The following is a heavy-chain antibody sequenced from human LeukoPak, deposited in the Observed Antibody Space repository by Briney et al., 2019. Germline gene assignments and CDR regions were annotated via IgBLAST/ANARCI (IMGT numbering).Heavy chain of an antibody. Sequence: GGSLRLSCAASGFTFSSYSMNWVRQAPGKGLEWVSSISSSSSYIYYADSAKGRFTISRDNAKNSLYLQMNSLRAEDTAVYYCARFYYDSSGYYCLDYWGQGTLVTVSS. J-gene: IGHJ4*02. CDR2: ISSSSSYI. CDR3: ARFYYDSSGYYCLDY. CDR1: GFTFSSYS. D-gene: IGHD3-22*01. V-gene: IGHV3-21*01.